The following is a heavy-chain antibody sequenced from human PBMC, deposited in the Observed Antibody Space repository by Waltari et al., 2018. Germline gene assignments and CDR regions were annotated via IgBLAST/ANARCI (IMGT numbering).Heavy chain of an antibody. J-gene: IGHJ2*01. Sequence: QVQLQESGPGLVKPSETLSLTCDVSGYSISSGYYWGWIRQPPGKGLEWIGSIYHSGSTYKNPSLKSRLTISLDTSKNQFSLKLSSVTAADTAVFYCARHPEQLVGYWYFDLWGRGTLVTVSS. V-gene: IGHV4-38-2*01. D-gene: IGHD6-6*01. CDR1: GYSISSGYY. CDR3: ARHPEQLVGYWYFDL. CDR2: IYHSGST.